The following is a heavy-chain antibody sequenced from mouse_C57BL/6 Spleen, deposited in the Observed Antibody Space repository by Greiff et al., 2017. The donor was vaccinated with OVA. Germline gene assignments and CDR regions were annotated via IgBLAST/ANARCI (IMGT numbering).Heavy chain of an antibody. CDR1: GYTFTSYW. CDR2: IDPSDSYT. D-gene: IGHD1-3*01. CDR3: ARGGTNLFDY. Sequence: VQLQQSGAELVMPGASVKLSCKASGYTFTSYWMHWVKQRPGQGLEWIGEIDPSDSYTNYNQKFKGKSTLTVDKSSSTAYMQLSSLTSEDSAVYYCARGGTNLFDYWGQGTTLTVSS. J-gene: IGHJ2*01. V-gene: IGHV1-69*01.